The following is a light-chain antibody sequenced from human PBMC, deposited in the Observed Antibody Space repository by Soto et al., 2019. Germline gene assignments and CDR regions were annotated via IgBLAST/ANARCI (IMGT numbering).Light chain of an antibody. CDR2: ETN. Sequence: QSALTQPASVSGSPGQSITISCTGTSSDVGFYNLVSWYQQHPGKAPKLMVYETNKRPSGVSNRFSGSKSGNTASLTISGLQAEDDADYYYCSYTASRRVFGGGTKVTVL. V-gene: IGLV2-23*01. J-gene: IGLJ3*02. CDR3: CSYTASRRV. CDR1: SSDVGFYNL.